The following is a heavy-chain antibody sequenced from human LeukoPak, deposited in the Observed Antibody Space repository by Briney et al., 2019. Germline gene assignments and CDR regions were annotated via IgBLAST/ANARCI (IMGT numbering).Heavy chain of an antibody. CDR2: IYYSGST. V-gene: IGHV4-31*03. J-gene: IGHJ6*04. CDR3: ARVRLFRAPDPYYYYYYGMDV. D-gene: IGHD2-21*01. CDR1: GVSISSGGYY. Sequence: SQTLSLTCTVSGVSISSGGYYWSWIRQHPGKGLEWIGYIYYSGSTYYNPSLKSRVAISVDTSKNQFSLKLSSVTAADTAVYYCARVRLFRAPDPYYYYYYGMDVWGKGTTVTVSS.